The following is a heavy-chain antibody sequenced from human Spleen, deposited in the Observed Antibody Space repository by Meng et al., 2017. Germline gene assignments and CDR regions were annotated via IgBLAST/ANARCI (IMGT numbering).Heavy chain of an antibody. CDR3: ASGYCSSTSCLPLDY. CDR2: IYYSGST. V-gene: IGHV4-61*01. J-gene: IGHJ4*02. CDR1: GGSVSSGSYY. Sequence: QVQLQASGPGLVRASETLSLTCTVSGGSVSSGSYYWSWIRQPPGKGLEWIGYIYYSGSTNYNPSLKSRVTISVDTSKNQFSLKLSSVTAADTAVYYCASGYCSSTSCLPLDYWGQGTLVTVSS. D-gene: IGHD2-2*03.